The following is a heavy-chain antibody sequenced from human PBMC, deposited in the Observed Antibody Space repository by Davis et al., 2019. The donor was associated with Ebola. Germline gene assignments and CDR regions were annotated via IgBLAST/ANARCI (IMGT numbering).Heavy chain of an antibody. Sequence: ASVKVSCKASGYTFTSYGISWVRQAPGQGLEWMGWISAYNGNTNYAQKLQGRVTMTTDTSTSTAYMELRSLRSDDTAVYYCARSHYGDYVRGYYYYGMDVWGQGTTVTVSS. CDR1: GYTFTSYG. V-gene: IGHV1-18*01. J-gene: IGHJ6*02. CDR3: ARSHYGDYVRGYYYYGMDV. D-gene: IGHD4-17*01. CDR2: ISAYNGNT.